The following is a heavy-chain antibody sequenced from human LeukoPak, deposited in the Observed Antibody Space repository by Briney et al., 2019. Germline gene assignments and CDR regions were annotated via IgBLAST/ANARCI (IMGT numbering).Heavy chain of an antibody. CDR3: AREAGSTPDYYYGMDV. Sequence: GASVKVSFKSSRYTFPSYGISWVRQAPAQGLDGMGCISAYNGNTNYAQKLQGRVTMTTDTSTSTDYMELRSLRADDTAVYYCAREAGSTPDYYYGMDVWGQGTMVTVSS. D-gene: IGHD4-23*01. J-gene: IGHJ6*02. CDR2: ISAYNGNT. V-gene: IGHV1-18*01. CDR1: RYTFPSYG.